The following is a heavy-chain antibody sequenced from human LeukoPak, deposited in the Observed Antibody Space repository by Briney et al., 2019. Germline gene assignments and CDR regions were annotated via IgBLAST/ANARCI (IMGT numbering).Heavy chain of an antibody. J-gene: IGHJ4*02. D-gene: IGHD6-6*01. CDR2: ISGSGGST. CDR1: GFTFSSYA. Sequence: GGSLRLSCAASGFTFSSYAMSWVRQAPGKGLEWDSAISGSGGSTYYADSVKGRFTISRDNSNNTLYLQMNSLRAEDTAVYYCAKAGIAARLLSLYFDYWGQGTLVTVSS. V-gene: IGHV3-23*01. CDR3: AKAGIAARLLSLYFDY.